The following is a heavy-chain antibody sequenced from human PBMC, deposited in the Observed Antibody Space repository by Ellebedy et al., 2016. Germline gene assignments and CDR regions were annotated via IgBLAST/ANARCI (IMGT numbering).Heavy chain of an antibody. CDR1: GGSISFYF. Sequence: SETLSLTCTVSGGSISFYFWSWIRQPAGKGLEWIGRIVSSGSTNYNPSLKSRVSMSVDTSNNQFSLNLNSVTAADTAVYYCARGVTPHFDYWGQGILVTVSS. CDR2: IVSSGST. D-gene: IGHD2-21*02. V-gene: IGHV4-4*07. CDR3: ARGVTPHFDY. J-gene: IGHJ4*02.